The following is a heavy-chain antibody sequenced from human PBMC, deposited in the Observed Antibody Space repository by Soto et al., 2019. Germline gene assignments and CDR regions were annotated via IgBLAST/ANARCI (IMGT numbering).Heavy chain of an antibody. J-gene: IGHJ4*02. CDR3: AARVGAMIVVAPPDY. Sequence: SVKVSCKASGGTFSSYAISWVRQAPGQGLGWMGGIIPIFGTANYAQKFQGRVTITADESTSTAYMELSSLRSEDTAVYYCAARVGAMIVVAPPDYWGQGTLVTVSS. D-gene: IGHD3-22*01. CDR2: IIPIFGTA. V-gene: IGHV1-69*13. CDR1: GGTFSSYA.